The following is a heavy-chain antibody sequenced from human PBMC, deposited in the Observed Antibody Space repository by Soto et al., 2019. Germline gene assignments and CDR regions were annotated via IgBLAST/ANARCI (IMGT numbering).Heavy chain of an antibody. CDR1: GFTFDDYA. CDR3: AKDASITTTYLAH. V-gene: IGHV3-9*01. Sequence: EVQLVESGGGLVQPDRSLRLSCAASGFTFDDYAMHWVRQAPGKGLEWVSSISWNSGNIDYADSVKGRFTVSRDNAKNSLYLHMSSLRSEDTALYYCAKDASITTTYLAHWGQGTLVTVSS. J-gene: IGHJ4*02. CDR2: ISWNSGNI. D-gene: IGHD1-1*01.